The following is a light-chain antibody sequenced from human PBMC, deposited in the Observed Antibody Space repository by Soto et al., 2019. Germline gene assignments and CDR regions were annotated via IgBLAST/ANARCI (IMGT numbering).Light chain of an antibody. CDR2: EGT. Sequence: QSALTQPASVSGSPGQSITISCTGPSSDVGTYNLVSWYQQHPDKAPKVILYEGTKRPSGVSPRFSGSQSGNTASLTISGPQAEDGGGYYCNSYTRFSTYVFGTGTKLTVL. V-gene: IGLV2-14*02. CDR3: NSYTRFSTYV. J-gene: IGLJ1*01. CDR1: SSDVGTYNL.